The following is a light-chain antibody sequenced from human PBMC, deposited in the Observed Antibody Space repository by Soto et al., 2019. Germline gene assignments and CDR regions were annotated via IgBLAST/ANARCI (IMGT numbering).Light chain of an antibody. CDR1: SSDIGGYKY. V-gene: IGLV2-14*01. CDR2: EVS. Sequence: QSALTQPASVSGSPGQSITISCSGTSSDIGGYKYVSWYQQLPGKAPKLMIYEVSNRPSGVSNRFSGSKSGNTASLTISGLQAEDEAHYYCCSHAGRYTYVFGTGTKLTVL. J-gene: IGLJ1*01. CDR3: CSHAGRYTYV.